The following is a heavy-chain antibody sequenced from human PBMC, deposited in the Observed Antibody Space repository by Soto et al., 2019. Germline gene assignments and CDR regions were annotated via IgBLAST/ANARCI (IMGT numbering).Heavy chain of an antibody. CDR2: TNRRGST. J-gene: IGHJ4*02. V-gene: IGHV4-34*01. CDR1: GGSFSGYY. CDR3: AIGTRNYSNY. D-gene: IGHD6-13*01. Sequence: SETLSLTCAVDGGSFSGYYWSWIRQPPGKGLEWIGETNRRGSTNYNPSLKSRVTISVDTSKNQFSLKLSSVTAADTAVYYCAIGTRNYSNYWGQGTLVTVSS.